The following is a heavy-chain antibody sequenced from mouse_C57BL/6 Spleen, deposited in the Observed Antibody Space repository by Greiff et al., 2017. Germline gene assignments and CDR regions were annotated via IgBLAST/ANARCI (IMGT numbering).Heavy chain of an antibody. Sequence: QVQLQQSGAELVKPGASVKMSCKASGYTFTSYWITWVKQRPGQGLEWIGDIYPGSGSTNYNEKFKSKATLTVDTSSSTAYMQLSSLTSEDSAVYYCARYYSNYPYYAMDYWGQGTSVTVSS. CDR3: ARYYSNYPYYAMDY. J-gene: IGHJ4*01. CDR2: IYPGSGST. D-gene: IGHD2-5*01. V-gene: IGHV1-55*01. CDR1: GYTFTSYW.